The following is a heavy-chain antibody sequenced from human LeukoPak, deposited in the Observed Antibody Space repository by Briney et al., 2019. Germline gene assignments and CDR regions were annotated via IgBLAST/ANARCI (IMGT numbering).Heavy chain of an antibody. D-gene: IGHD3-10*01. J-gene: IGHJ6*03. V-gene: IGHV1-46*01. CDR2: INPSGDNT. Sequence: ASVKVSCKASGYTFTNNFMHWVRQAPGQGLEWMGIINPSGDNTWYAQKFQGRVTITADESTSTAYMELSSLRSEDTAVYYCARGRMDYYGSGSYSPYYYYYMDVWGKGTTVTISS. CDR1: GYTFTNNF. CDR3: ARGRMDYYGSGSYSPYYYYYMDV.